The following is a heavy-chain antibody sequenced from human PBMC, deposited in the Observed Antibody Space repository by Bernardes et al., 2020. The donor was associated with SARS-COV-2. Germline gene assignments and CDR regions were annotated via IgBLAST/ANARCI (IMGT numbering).Heavy chain of an antibody. CDR2: LYSDGST. Sequence: SETLSLSCSVSGRSINTYYWTWIRQLPGKGLEWIGHLYSDGSTNYNPSLKSRVTISLGTSKSRFSLDLNSVTPPDTAVYYCALGDGYHYFVYWGQGTLVRVPS. D-gene: IGHD1-26*01. CDR1: GRSINTYY. V-gene: IGHV4-59*03. J-gene: IGHJ4*02. CDR3: ALGDGYHYFVY.